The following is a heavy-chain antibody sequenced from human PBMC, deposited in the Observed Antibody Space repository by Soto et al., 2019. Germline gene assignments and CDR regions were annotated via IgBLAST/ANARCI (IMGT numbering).Heavy chain of an antibody. CDR2: IYYSGST. CDR3: ARDLEDYGGNSYYFDY. V-gene: IGHV4-59*01. D-gene: IGHD4-17*01. Sequence: SETLSLTCTVSGGSISSYYWSWIRQPPGKGLEWIGYIYYSGSTNYNPSLKSRVTISVDTSKNQFSLKLSSVTAADTAVYYCARDLEDYGGNSYYFDYWGQGTLVTVSS. CDR1: GGSISSYY. J-gene: IGHJ4*02.